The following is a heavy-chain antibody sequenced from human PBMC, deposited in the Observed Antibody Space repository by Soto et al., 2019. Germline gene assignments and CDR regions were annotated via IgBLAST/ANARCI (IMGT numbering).Heavy chain of an antibody. CDR3: ARTLGGYYDRSGLKLNWFDP. J-gene: IGHJ5*02. V-gene: IGHV4-59*01. CDR1: GGSISSYY. Sequence: SETLSLTCTVSGGSISSYYWGWIRQPPGPGLEWIGYIYYSGSNNYNPYLKSRVTISVDTSKNQFSLKLSSVTASDTAVYYCARTLGGYYDRSGLKLNWFDPWGQGTLVTVSS. CDR2: IYYSGSN. D-gene: IGHD3-22*01.